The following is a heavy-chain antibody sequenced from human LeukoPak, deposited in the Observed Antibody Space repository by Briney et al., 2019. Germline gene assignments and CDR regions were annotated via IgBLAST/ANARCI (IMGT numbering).Heavy chain of an antibody. CDR1: GYTFTSYG. J-gene: IGHJ4*02. V-gene: IGHV1-18*01. CDR3: ARAASKHIVVVPTY. CDR2: ISAYNGNT. Sequence: ASVMVSCKASGYTFTSYGISWVRQAPGQGLEWMGWISAYNGNTNYAQKLKGRVIITTDTSTSTAYMELRSLRSADTAVYYCARAASKHIVVVPTYWGQGTLVTVSS. D-gene: IGHD2-21*01.